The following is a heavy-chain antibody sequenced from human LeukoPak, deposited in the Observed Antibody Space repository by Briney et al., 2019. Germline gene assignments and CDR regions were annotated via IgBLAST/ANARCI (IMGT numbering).Heavy chain of an antibody. CDR1: GGTFSSYA. Sequence: ASVKVSCKASGGTFSSYAISWVRQAPGQGLEWMGGIIPIFGTANYAQKFQGRVTITTDESTSTAYMELSSLRSEDTAVYYCAIGDGYNHGFDYWGRGTLVTVSS. CDR3: AIGDGYNHGFDY. CDR2: IIPIFGTA. V-gene: IGHV1-69*05. J-gene: IGHJ4*02. D-gene: IGHD5-24*01.